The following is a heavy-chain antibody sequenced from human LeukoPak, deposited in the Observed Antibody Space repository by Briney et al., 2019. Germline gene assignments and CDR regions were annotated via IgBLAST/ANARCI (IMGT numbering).Heavy chain of an antibody. CDR2: IYTSGST. J-gene: IGHJ4*02. CDR1: GGSISSGSCY. CDR3: ARDGSGWGNGFGGLDY. Sequence: SETLSLTCTVSGGSISSGSCYWSWIRQPAGKGLEWIGRIYTSGSTNYNPSLKSRVTISVDTSKNQFSLKLSSVTAADTAVYYCARDGSGWGNGFGGLDYWGQGTLVTVSS. D-gene: IGHD6-19*01. V-gene: IGHV4-61*02.